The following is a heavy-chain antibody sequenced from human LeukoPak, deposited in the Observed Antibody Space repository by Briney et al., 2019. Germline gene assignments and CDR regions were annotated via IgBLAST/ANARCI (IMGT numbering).Heavy chain of an antibody. CDR2: IYTSGNT. J-gene: IGHJ6*04. CDR1: GGSISSYY. D-gene: IGHD2-21*01. V-gene: IGHV4-4*07. Sequence: SETLSLTCTVSGGSISSYYWSWLRQPAGKGLEWIGRIYTSGNTNYNPSLKSRVIMSVDTSKNQFSLKLSSVTAADTAVYYCARDSRRGSMHIVVADVWGKGTTVTVSS. CDR3: ARDSRRGSMHIVVADV.